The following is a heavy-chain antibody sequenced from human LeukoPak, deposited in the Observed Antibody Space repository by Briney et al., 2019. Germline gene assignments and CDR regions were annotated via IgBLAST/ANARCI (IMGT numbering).Heavy chain of an antibody. J-gene: IGHJ4*02. CDR1: GGSISSGGYY. CDR2: IYYSGST. CDR3: ARVDIVATTTFDY. D-gene: IGHD5-12*01. V-gene: IGHV4-31*03. Sequence: KPSETLSLTCTVSGGSISSGGYYWSWIRQHPGKGLEWIGYIYYSGSTYYNPSLKSRVTISVDTSKNQFSLKLSSVTAADTAVYYCARVDIVATTTFDYWGQGTLVTVSS.